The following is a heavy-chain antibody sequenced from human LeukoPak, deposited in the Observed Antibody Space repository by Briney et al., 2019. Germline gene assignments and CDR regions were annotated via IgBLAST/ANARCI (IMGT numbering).Heavy chain of an antibody. Sequence: PSQTLSLTCTVSGGSISSGGYYWSWIRQHPGKGLEWIGYIYYSGSTNYNPSLKSRVTISVDTSKNQFSLKLSSVTAADTAVYYCARNGPDYGDYVWFDPWGQGTLVTVSS. CDR2: IYYSGST. CDR3: ARNGPDYGDYVWFDP. CDR1: GGSISSGGYY. D-gene: IGHD4-17*01. J-gene: IGHJ5*02. V-gene: IGHV4-31*03.